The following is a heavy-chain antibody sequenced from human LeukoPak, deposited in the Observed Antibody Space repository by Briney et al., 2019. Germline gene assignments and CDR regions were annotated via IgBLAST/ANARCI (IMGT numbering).Heavy chain of an antibody. V-gene: IGHV3-30*01. J-gene: IGHJ4*02. CDR2: ISYDGSNK. D-gene: IGHD6-19*01. Sequence: GGSLRLSCAASGFTFSSYAMHWVRQAPGKGLEWVAVISYDGSNKYYADSVKGRFTISRDNSKNTLYLQMNSLRADDTAVYYCARDPRRQDSSGWQPLDYWGQGTLVTVSS. CDR3: ARDPRRQDSSGWQPLDY. CDR1: GFTFSSYA.